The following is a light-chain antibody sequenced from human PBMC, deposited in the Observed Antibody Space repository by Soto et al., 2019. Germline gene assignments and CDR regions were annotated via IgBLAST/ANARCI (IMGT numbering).Light chain of an antibody. CDR2: TGS. CDR3: QQAASFPIT. CDR1: QSITTY. J-gene: IGKJ5*01. V-gene: IGKV1-39*01. Sequence: DIHITHSPSSLSSSVLYIFSITCLSSQSITTYLNWYQQKPGKATKLLIYTGSSLQSGVPSRFSGSGSGTDFTLTINSLQPEDFATYYCQQAASFPITFGQGTRLEIK.